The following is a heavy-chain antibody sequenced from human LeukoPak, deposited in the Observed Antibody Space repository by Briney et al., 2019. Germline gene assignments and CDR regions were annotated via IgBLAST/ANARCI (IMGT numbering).Heavy chain of an antibody. J-gene: IGHJ6*03. V-gene: IGHV3-74*01. CDR1: GFTFSSYW. D-gene: IGHD6-13*01. CDR3: ARDPAAAAGILDYYYYYYMDV. CDR2: INSDGSST. Sequence: GGSLRLSCAASGFTFSSYWMHWVRQAPGKGLVWVSRINSDGSSTSYADSVKGRFTISRDNAKNTLYLQMNSLRAEDTAVYYCARDPAAAAGILDYYYYYYMDVWGKGTTVTVSS.